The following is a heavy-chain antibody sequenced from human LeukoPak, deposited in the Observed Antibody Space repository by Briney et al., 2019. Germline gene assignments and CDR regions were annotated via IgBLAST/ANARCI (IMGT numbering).Heavy chain of an antibody. CDR3: ARIKPGGYDFFDC. Sequence: GGSLRLSCVASGFTFTNHWMSWVRQPPGKGLEWVANIKEDGSEKHYGDSVKGRFTFSRDNAKNSVYLQMNSLRAEDTAVYYCARIKPGGYDFFDCWGQGILVTVSS. CDR1: GFTFTNHW. V-gene: IGHV3-7*01. CDR2: IKEDGSEK. D-gene: IGHD2-8*02. J-gene: IGHJ4*02.